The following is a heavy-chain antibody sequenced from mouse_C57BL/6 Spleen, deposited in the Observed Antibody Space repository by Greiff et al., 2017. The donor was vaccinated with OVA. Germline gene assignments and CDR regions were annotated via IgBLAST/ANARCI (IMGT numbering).Heavy chain of an antibody. CDR3: ARIAYFDY. CDR1: GFTFSDYG. Sequence: EVQLQESGGGLVKPGGSLKLSCAASGFTFSDYGMHWVRQAPEKGLEWVAYISSGSSTIYYADTVKGRFTISRDNAKNTLFLQMTSLRSEDTAMYYCARIAYFDYWGQGTTLTVSS. V-gene: IGHV5-17*01. J-gene: IGHJ2*01. CDR2: ISSGSSTI.